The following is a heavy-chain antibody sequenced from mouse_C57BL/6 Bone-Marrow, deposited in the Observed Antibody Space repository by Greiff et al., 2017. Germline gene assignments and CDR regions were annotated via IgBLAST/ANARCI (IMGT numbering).Heavy chain of an antibody. V-gene: IGHV8-8*01. Sequence: QVTLKESGPGILQPSPTLSLTCSFSGFSLSTFGMGVGWIRPPSGKGLEWLAHIWWDDDKYYNPALKSRLTISKDTSKNHVCLTIAHVDTADTATYYRARKDYGNYAWFAYWGQGTLVTVSA. CDR3: ARKDYGNYAWFAY. CDR2: IWWDDDK. J-gene: IGHJ3*01. D-gene: IGHD2-1*01. CDR1: GFSLSTFGMG.